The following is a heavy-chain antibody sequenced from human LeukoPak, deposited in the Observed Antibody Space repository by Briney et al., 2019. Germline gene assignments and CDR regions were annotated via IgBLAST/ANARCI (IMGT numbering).Heavy chain of an antibody. CDR2: IIPILGTA. J-gene: IGHJ5*02. CDR3: ARVSSSDFGVP. Sequence: ASVKVSCKASGGTFSSYAISWVRQAPGQGLEWMGGIIPILGTANYAQKFQGRVTITADESTSTAYMELSSLRSDDTAVYYCARVSSSDFGVPWGQGTLVTVSS. V-gene: IGHV1-69*01. D-gene: IGHD6-19*01. CDR1: GGTFSSYA.